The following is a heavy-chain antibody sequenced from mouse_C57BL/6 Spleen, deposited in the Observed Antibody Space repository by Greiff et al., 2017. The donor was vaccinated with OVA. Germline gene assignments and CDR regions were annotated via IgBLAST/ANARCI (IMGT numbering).Heavy chain of an antibody. J-gene: IGHJ4*01. D-gene: IGHD1-1*01. CDR2: IYPGSGST. Sequence: QVQLQQPGAELVKPGASVKMSCKASGYTFTSYWITWVKQRPGQGLEWLGDIYPGSGSTNYNEKFKSKATLTVDTSSSTAYMQLSSLTSEDSAVYYCARFYYGSEDAMDYWGQGTSVTVSS. V-gene: IGHV1-55*01. CDR1: GYTFTSYW. CDR3: ARFYYGSEDAMDY.